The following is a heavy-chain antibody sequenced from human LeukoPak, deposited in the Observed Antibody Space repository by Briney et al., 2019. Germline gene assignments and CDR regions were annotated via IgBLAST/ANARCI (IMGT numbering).Heavy chain of an antibody. CDR1: GFTFDNYA. CDR3: ARETITMVRGVIHNWFDP. J-gene: IGHJ5*02. V-gene: IGHV3-30*04. D-gene: IGHD3-10*01. Sequence: GRSLRLSCAASGFTFDNYAMHWVRQAPGKGLEWVAVISYDGSNKYYADSVKGRFTISRDNSKNTLYLQMNSLRAEDTAVYYCARETITMVRGVIHNWFDPWGQGTLVTVPS. CDR2: ISYDGSNK.